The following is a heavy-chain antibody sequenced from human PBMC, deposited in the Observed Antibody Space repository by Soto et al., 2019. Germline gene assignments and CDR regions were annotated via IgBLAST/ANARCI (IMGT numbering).Heavy chain of an antibody. J-gene: IGHJ4*01. Sequence: GGSLRLSCAASGFTLRTYTMNWVRQAPGKGLEWVSSISISSSDRYYADSVRGRFTISRDNAKNALYLQMNSLRADDTAVYFCVRGMNPLFGGQGTLVTVSS. CDR1: GFTLRTYT. CDR3: VRGMNPLF. V-gene: IGHV3-21*06. CDR2: ISISSSDR.